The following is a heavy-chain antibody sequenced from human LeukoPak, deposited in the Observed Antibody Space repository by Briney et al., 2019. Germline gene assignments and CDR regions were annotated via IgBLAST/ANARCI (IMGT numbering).Heavy chain of an antibody. J-gene: IGHJ4*02. D-gene: IGHD3-3*01. CDR1: GFTFSDYY. CDR3: ARELGYDFRSGYYSRTFDY. Sequence: GGSLRLSCAASGFTFSDYYMSWIRQAPGKGLEWVSYISSSGSTIYYADSVKGRFTISRDNAKNSLYLQMNSLRAEDTAVYYCARELGYDFRSGYYSRTFDYWGQGTLVTVSS. V-gene: IGHV3-11*01. CDR2: ISSSGSTI.